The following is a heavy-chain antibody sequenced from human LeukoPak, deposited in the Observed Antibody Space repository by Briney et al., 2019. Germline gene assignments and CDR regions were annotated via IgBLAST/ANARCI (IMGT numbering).Heavy chain of an antibody. V-gene: IGHV4-34*01. CDR3: ARSDSGSYFTAFDI. J-gene: IGHJ3*02. CDR2: INHSGST. CDR1: GGSFSGYY. Sequence: SETLSLXCAVYGGSFSGYYWSWIRQPPGKGLEWIGEINHSGSTNYNPSLKSRVTISVDTSKNQFSLKLSSVTAADTAVYYCARSDSGSYFTAFDIWGQGTMVTVSS. D-gene: IGHD1-26*01.